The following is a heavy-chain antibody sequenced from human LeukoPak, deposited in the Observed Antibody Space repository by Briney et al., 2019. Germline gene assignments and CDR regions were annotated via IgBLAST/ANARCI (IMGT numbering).Heavy chain of an antibody. CDR1: GFTFSNYS. CDR3: ARGRGGSGFYAMDV. D-gene: IGHD3-10*01. V-gene: IGHV3-48*04. Sequence: GGSLRLSCAASGFTFSNYSMNWVRQALGKGLEWVSYISSSTSTMYYADSVKGRFTISRDNAKNSLYLQMNSLRAEDTAVYYCARGRGGSGFYAMDVWGQGTTVTVSS. J-gene: IGHJ6*02. CDR2: ISSSTSTM.